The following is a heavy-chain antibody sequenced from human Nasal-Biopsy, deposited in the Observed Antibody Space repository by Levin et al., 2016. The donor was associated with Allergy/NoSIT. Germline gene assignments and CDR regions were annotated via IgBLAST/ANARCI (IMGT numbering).Heavy chain of an antibody. CDR1: GFKFIEYV. CDR3: ARERAKYNWKSGYYHNDMDV. V-gene: IGHV3-30*03. J-gene: IGHJ6*03. CDR2: ISYDGSTT. Sequence: GESLKISCKVSGFKFIEYVMHWVRQTPGKGLEWVALISYDGSTTFYVESVKGRFTISGDTSNNRLYLQLNSLTPEDTAVYYCARERAKYNWKSGYYHNDMDVWGKGTTVTVSS. D-gene: IGHD1-20*01.